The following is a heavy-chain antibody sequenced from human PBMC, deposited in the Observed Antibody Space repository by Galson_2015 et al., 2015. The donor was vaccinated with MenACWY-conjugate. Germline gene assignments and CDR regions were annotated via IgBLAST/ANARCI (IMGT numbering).Heavy chain of an antibody. CDR1: GFTFSTAW. D-gene: IGHD5-24*01. Sequence: LRLSCAASGFTFSTAWMTWVRQAPGKGLEWVGRIQRTSNAGTTYYAAPVKGRFTIRRDDSRNTVYLQMNSLKTEDTAVYYCVAHELGDGRNRNHWGQGTLVTVSS. CDR3: VAHELGDGRNRNH. CDR2: IQRTSNAGTT. V-gene: IGHV3-15*01. J-gene: IGHJ5*02.